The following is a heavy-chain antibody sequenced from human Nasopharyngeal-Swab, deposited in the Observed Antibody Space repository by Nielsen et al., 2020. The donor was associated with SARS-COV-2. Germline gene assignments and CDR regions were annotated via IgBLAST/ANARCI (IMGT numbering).Heavy chain of an antibody. V-gene: IGHV3-48*03. Sequence: GGSLRLSCAASGFTFSSYEMNWVRQAPGKGLEWISYISSSGSTIYYADSVKGRFTISRDDAKNSLFLQMNSLRAEDTAVYYCASPHPIDYWGQGTLVTVSS. CDR3: ASPHPIDY. CDR1: GFTFSSYE. J-gene: IGHJ4*02. CDR2: ISSSGSTI.